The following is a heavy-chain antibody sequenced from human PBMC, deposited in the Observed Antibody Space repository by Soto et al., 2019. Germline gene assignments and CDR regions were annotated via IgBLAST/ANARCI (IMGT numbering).Heavy chain of an antibody. V-gene: IGHV4-59*01. CDR1: GGSISSYY. Sequence: SETLSLTCTVSGGSISSYYWSWIRQPPGKGLEWIGYIYYSGSTNYNPSLKSRVTISVDTSKNQFSLKLSSVTAADTAVYYCAREYYDILTGYYGSGWFDPWGQGTLVTVSS. D-gene: IGHD3-9*01. CDR2: IYYSGST. CDR3: AREYYDILTGYYGSGWFDP. J-gene: IGHJ5*02.